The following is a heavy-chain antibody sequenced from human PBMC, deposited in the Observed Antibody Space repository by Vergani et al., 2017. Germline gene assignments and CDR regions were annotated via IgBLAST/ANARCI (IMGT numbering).Heavy chain of an antibody. V-gene: IGHV3-23*01. D-gene: IGHD1-26*01. CDR3: ANVGGRGSSSYYYYMDV. CDR1: GFVFNSYP. Sequence: EVQLLESGGKLVQPGGSLKVPCAASGFVFNSYPMTWVRQAPGKGLEWVSTISRNSSNTYYADSVKGRFNIPRDDSKNMLYRQMNSQRVVDTADYYCANVGGRGSSSYYYYMDVWGKGTTVTVSS. J-gene: IGHJ6*03. CDR2: ISRNSSNT.